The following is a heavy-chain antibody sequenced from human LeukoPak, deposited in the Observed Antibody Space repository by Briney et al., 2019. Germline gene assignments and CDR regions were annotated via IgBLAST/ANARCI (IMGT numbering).Heavy chain of an antibody. Sequence: SVKVSCKASGGTFSSYAISWVRQAPGQGLEWMGGIIPIFGTANYAQKFQGRVTITADESTSTAYMELSSLRSEDTAVYYCARVFPGRGTEFDYWGQGALVTVSS. CDR3: ARVFPGRGTEFDY. CDR2: IIPIFGTA. D-gene: IGHD1-1*01. CDR1: GGTFSSYA. J-gene: IGHJ4*02. V-gene: IGHV1-69*13.